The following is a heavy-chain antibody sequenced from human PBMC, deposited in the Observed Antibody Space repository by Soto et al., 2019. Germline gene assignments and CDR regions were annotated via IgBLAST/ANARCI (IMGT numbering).Heavy chain of an antibody. V-gene: IGHV3-23*01. D-gene: IGHD6-19*01. CDR2: ISGSGGST. J-gene: IGHJ4*02. Sequence: EVQLLESGGGLVQPGGSLRLSCAASGFTFSSYAMSWVRQAPGKGLEWVSDISGSGGSTYYADSVKGRFTISRDNSKNTLYLQMNSLRAEDTAVYYCAKDPALAVAEGYWGQGTLVTVSS. CDR3: AKDPALAVAEGY. CDR1: GFTFSSYA.